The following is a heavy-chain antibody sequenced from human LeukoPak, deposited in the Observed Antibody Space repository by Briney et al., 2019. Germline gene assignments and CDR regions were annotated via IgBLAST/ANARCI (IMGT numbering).Heavy chain of an antibody. D-gene: IGHD3-22*01. CDR2: IKSKTDGGTT. J-gene: IGHJ4*02. V-gene: IGHV3-15*01. CDR3: TTDPEAYYYDSSGYQTTGYFDY. Sequence: GGSLRLSCAASGFTFGNAWMSWVRQAPGEGLEWVGRIKSKTDGGTTDYAAPVKGRFTISRDDSKNTLYLQMNSLKTEDTAVYYCTTDPEAYYYDSSGYQTTGYFDYWGQGTLVTVSS. CDR1: GFTFGNAW.